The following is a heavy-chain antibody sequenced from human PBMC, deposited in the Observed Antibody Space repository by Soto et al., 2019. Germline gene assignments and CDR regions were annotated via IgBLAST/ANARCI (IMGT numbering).Heavy chain of an antibody. J-gene: IGHJ6*02. V-gene: IGHV3-30-3*01. Sequence: QVHLVESGGGVVQPGRSLRLSCAASGFTFSSCPMHWVRQAPGKGLEWVAVISYDGSNKYYADSVKGRFTISRDNSKNTLYLQMNSLRAEDTAMYYCARELRHYGSGSHPYYYYGMDVWGQGTTVTDSS. D-gene: IGHD3-10*01. CDR3: ARELRHYGSGSHPYYYYGMDV. CDR1: GFTFSSCP. CDR2: ISYDGSNK.